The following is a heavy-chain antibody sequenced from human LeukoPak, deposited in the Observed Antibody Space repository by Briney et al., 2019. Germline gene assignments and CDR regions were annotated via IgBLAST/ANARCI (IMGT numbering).Heavy chain of an antibody. Sequence: SETLSLTCAVYGGSFSGYYWGWIRQPPGKGLEWIGEINHSGSTNYNPSLKSRVTISVATSKNQFSLKLSSVTAADTAVYYCARSDYGSGRSFDSWGQGTLVTVSS. CDR2: INHSGST. V-gene: IGHV4-34*01. CDR1: GGSFSGYY. D-gene: IGHD3-10*01. J-gene: IGHJ4*02. CDR3: ARSDYGSGRSFDS.